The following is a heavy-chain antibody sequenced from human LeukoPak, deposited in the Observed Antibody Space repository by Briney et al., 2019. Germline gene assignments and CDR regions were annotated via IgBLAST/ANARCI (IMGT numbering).Heavy chain of an antibody. CDR1: GGSISSANYY. V-gene: IGHV4-30-4*01. CDR3: ARGGEGYNYVY. Sequence: PSETLSLTCTVSGGSISSANYYWNWIRQPPGKGLEWIGYISSSGSTHYNPSLKSRATISADTSKNQFSLKLTSMTAAGTAVYHCARGGEGYNYVYWGQGTLVTVSS. CDR2: ISSSGST. D-gene: IGHD5-24*01. J-gene: IGHJ4*02.